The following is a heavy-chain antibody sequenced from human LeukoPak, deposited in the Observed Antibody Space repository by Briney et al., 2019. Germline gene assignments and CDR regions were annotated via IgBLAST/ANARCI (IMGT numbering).Heavy chain of an antibody. J-gene: IGHJ6*02. CDR3: AKVVGRGAVDV. CDR1: GGSISSGGYS. CDR2: ISGSGGST. V-gene: IGHV3-23*01. Sequence: ETLSLTCAVSGGSISSGGYSWSWVRQAPGKGLEWVSAISGSGGSTYYADSVKGRFTISRDNSKNTLYLQMNNLRAEDTAVYYCAKVVGRGAVDVWGQGTTVTVSS. D-gene: IGHD2-15*01.